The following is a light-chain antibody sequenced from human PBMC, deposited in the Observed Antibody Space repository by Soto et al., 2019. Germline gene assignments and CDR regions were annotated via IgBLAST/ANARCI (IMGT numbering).Light chain of an antibody. V-gene: IGLV3-27*01. Sequence: SSELTQPSSVSVSPGQTARITCSGDVLAKKYARWFQQKPGQAPVLVIYKDSERPSGIPERFSGSSSGTTVTLTISGAQVEDEADYYCYSAADNNREVFGGGTKLTVL. CDR1: VLAKKY. CDR2: KDS. J-gene: IGLJ2*01. CDR3: YSAADNNREV.